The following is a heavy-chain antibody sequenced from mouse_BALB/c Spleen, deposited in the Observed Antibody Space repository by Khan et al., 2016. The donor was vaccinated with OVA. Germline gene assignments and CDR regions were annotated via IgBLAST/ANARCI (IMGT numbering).Heavy chain of an antibody. J-gene: IGHJ4*01. Sequence: EVQLQESGGDLVKPGGSLKLSCAASGFTFSNYGMSWVRQTPDKRLEWVATISSGGTYTSYPDSVKGRFTISRDNAKNTLYLHMSSLRSEGTAMYYCARHWVGVMDYWGQGTSVTVSS. CDR2: ISSGGTYT. CDR3: ARHWVGVMDY. D-gene: IGHD1-1*01. V-gene: IGHV5-6*01. CDR1: GFTFSNYG.